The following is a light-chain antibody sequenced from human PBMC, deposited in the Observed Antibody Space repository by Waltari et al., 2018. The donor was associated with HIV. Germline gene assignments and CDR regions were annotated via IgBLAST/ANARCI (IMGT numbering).Light chain of an antibody. V-gene: IGLV3-21*02. CDR2: DDN. J-gene: IGLJ3*02. CDR3: QVWDPNDDWV. Sequence: YVLTQPPSVSVVPGQPATVSCIGHKIGTKDVHWYRQRPGQAPEVVVHDDNDRPSEIPVRISGSNSGDMATLRIENVESDDEAVYSCQVWDPNDDWVFGGGTKLTVL. CDR1: KIGTKD.